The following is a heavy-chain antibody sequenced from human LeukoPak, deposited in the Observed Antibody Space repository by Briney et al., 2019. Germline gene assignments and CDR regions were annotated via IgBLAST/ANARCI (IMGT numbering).Heavy chain of an antibody. D-gene: IGHD3-3*01. CDR3: ATDRGWRTSGYYLYYFEY. CDR2: ISISSSYI. Sequence: GGSLRLSCEASGFTFSSYSMNWVRQAPGKGREWFSSISISSSYIYYADSVKGRFTISRDNAKNSLYLQMNSLRAEGTAVYYCATDRGWRTSGYYLYYFEYWGQGTLVTYSS. CDR1: GFTFSSYS. V-gene: IGHV3-21*01. J-gene: IGHJ4*02.